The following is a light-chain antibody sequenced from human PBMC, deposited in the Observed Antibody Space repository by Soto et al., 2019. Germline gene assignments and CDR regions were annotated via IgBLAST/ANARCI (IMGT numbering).Light chain of an antibody. J-gene: IGKJ5*01. CDR2: AAS. Sequence: DIQLTQSPSFLSASVGDRVTITCRASQGISSYLAWYQQKPGKAPKLLIYAASTLQSGVPSRFIGSGSRTEFTLTISSLQPEDFATYYCQQLNSYPITFGQGTRLEIK. CDR3: QQLNSYPIT. CDR1: QGISSY. V-gene: IGKV1-9*01.